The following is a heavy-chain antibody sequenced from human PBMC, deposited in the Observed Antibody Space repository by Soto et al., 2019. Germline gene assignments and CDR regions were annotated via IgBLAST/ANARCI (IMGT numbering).Heavy chain of an antibody. CDR3: NLGLRYFDY. Sequence: GGSLRLSCAASGFTFSSYGMHWVRQAPGKGLEWVAVIYDGSNKYYADSVKGRFTISRHNSKNTLYLQMNSLRAEDTAVYYCNLGLRYFDYWGQGTLVTVSS. V-gene: IGHV3-30*03. J-gene: IGHJ4*02. CDR2: IYDGSNK. D-gene: IGHD7-27*01. CDR1: GFTFSSYG.